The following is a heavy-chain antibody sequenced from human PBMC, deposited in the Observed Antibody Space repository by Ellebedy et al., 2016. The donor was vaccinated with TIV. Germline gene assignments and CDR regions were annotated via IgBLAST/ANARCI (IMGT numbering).Heavy chain of an antibody. J-gene: IGHJ4*02. CDR3: AAPSGSYWGGEFDY. D-gene: IGHD1-26*01. Sequence: SVKVSXXASGFTFTSSAVQWVRQARGQRLEWIGWIVVGSGNTNYAQKFQERVTITRDMSTSTAYMELSSLRSEDTAVYYCAAPSGSYWGGEFDYWGQGTLVTVSS. CDR1: GFTFTSSA. V-gene: IGHV1-58*01. CDR2: IVVGSGNT.